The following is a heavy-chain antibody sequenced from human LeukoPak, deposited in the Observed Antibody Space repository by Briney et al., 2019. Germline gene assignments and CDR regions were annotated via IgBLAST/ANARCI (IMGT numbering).Heavy chain of an antibody. CDR3: AKGGYGGNSDAFDI. Sequence: PGGTLRLSCAASGFTFSSYGMSWVRQAPGEGLEWVSAISGSGGSTYYADSVKGRFTISRDNSKNTLYLQMNSLRAEDTAVYYCAKGGYGGNSDAFDIWGQGTMVTVSS. D-gene: IGHD4-23*01. CDR1: GFTFSSYG. CDR2: ISGSGGST. V-gene: IGHV3-23*01. J-gene: IGHJ3*02.